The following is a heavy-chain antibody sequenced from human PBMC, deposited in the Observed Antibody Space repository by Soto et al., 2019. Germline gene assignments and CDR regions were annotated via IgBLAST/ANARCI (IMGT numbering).Heavy chain of an antibody. Sequence: ESGPTLVNPTQTLTLTCTFSGFSLSTSGMCVSWIRQPPGKALEWLARIDWGDDKYYSTSLKTRLTISKDTSKNQVVLTMTNMDPVDTATYYCARIPDYSNYGYFDYWGQGTLVTVSS. CDR3: ARIPDYSNYGYFDY. CDR1: GFSLSTSGMC. J-gene: IGHJ4*02. D-gene: IGHD4-4*01. V-gene: IGHV2-70*11. CDR2: IDWGDDK.